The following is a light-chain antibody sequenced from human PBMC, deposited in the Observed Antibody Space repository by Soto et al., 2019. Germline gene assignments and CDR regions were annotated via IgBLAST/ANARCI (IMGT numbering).Light chain of an antibody. CDR3: GSYTSTDTPFV. CDR2: EAS. CDR1: STDVGGYNY. Sequence: QSVLAQPSSVSGSPGQSITISCTGTSTDVGGYNYVSWYQHHPGKGPKLIIYEASNRPSGVSDRFSGSKSGNKASLIISNLEVEDESDYYCGSYTSTDTPFVFGTGTKVTLL. J-gene: IGLJ1*01. V-gene: IGLV2-14*01.